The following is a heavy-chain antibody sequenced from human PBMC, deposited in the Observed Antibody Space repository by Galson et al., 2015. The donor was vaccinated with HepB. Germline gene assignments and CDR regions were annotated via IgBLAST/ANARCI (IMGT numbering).Heavy chain of an antibody. D-gene: IGHD6-19*01. J-gene: IGHJ2*01. CDR3: ARGVSYSSGWYEDFWYFDL. Sequence: SVKVSCKASGYTFNNYYIHWVRQAPGQGLEWMGRMNPNSGGSNYAQKFQGRVTITRDPSTSTAYMELSSLRSDDTALYYCARGVSYSSGWYEDFWYFDLWGRGTLVTVSS. CDR2: MNPNSGGS. CDR1: GYTFNNYY. V-gene: IGHV1-2*06.